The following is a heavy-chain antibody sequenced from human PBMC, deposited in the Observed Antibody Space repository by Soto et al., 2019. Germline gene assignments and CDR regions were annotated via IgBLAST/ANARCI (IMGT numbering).Heavy chain of an antibody. Sequence: EMQLVESGGGLVQPGGSLTLSCAASGFTYRAYWMSWVRQAPGKGLEWVANIRQDGIEKHYVDSVRGRFTISRDNAKDSRSLQMNGLTVEDTAVYYCARDDWTDLGKWFDPWGQGTLVTVSP. CDR2: IRQDGIEK. J-gene: IGHJ5*02. V-gene: IGHV3-7*01. CDR3: ARDDWTDLGKWFDP. CDR1: GFTYRAYW. D-gene: IGHD1-1*01.